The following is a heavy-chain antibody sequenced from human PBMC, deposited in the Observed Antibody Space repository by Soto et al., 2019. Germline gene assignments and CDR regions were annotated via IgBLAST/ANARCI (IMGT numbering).Heavy chain of an antibody. Sequence: EVQLVESGGGLVQPGGSLRLSCAASGFTFSSYWMSWVRQAPGKGLEWVANIKQDGSEKYYVDSVKGRLTISRDHAKNALSLQMNGLRAQDTAVYYCARHGPTVVTPVFDYWGQGTLVTVSS. V-gene: IGHV3-7*05. CDR2: IKQDGSEK. J-gene: IGHJ4*02. D-gene: IGHD4-17*01. CDR1: GFTFSSYW. CDR3: ARHGPTVVTPVFDY.